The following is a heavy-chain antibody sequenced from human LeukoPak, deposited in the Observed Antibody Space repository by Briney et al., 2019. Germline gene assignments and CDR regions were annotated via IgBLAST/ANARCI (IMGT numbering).Heavy chain of an antibody. CDR2: IKQDGSKI. J-gene: IGHJ5*02. V-gene: IGHV3-7*01. CDR3: AKDHGWGSFFDKTWFAP. CDR1: GFTFSSYW. D-gene: IGHD3-10*01. Sequence: GGSLRLSCAASGFTFSSYWMSWVRQAPGKGLEWVANIKQDGSKIHYVDSVKGRFTISRDNSKNTLYLQMNSLRAEDTAVYYCAKDHGWGSFFDKTWFAPWGQGTLVTVSS.